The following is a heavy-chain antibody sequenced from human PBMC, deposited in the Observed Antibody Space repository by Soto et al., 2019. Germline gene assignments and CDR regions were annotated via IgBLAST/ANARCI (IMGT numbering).Heavy chain of an antibody. CDR1: GFTFDTYA. J-gene: IGHJ4*02. Sequence: GSLRLSCAASGFTFDTYAMSWVRQAPGKGLEWVSGFSGAGSTTYYADSVKGRFTISRDNSKNTLFLQMNSLRPDDTAVYYCARDFWGLSHFDHWGQGTLVTVSS. D-gene: IGHD3-16*01. V-gene: IGHV3-23*01. CDR2: FSGAGSTT. CDR3: ARDFWGLSHFDH.